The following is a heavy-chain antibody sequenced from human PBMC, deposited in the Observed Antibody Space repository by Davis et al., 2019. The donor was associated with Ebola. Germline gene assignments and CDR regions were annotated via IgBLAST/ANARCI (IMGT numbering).Heavy chain of an antibody. D-gene: IGHD3-10*01. J-gene: IGHJ5*02. CDR1: GFRFNGFG. CDR2: ISNDGGGSQ. Sequence: GESLKISCAASGFRFNGFGMHWVRQAPGKGLEWVSFISNDGGGSQRYADSVKGRFTISRDNSKNTLYLQLNSLRAEDTAVYYCANWDSISLIQGASWGQGTLVTVSS. CDR3: ANWDSISLIQGAS. V-gene: IGHV3-30*02.